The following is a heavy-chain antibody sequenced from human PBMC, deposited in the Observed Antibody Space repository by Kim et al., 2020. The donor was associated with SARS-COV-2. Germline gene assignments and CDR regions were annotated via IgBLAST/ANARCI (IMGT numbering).Heavy chain of an antibody. CDR1: GYSFTSYW. V-gene: IGHV5-51*01. CDR3: ARPMVLRYFDWSAGEAFDI. J-gene: IGHJ3*02. D-gene: IGHD3-9*01. CDR2: IYPGDSDP. Sequence: GESLKISCKGSGYSFTSYWIGWLRQMPGKGLEWMGIIYPGDSDPRYSPSFQGQVTISADKSISTAYLQWSSLKASDTAMYYCARPMVLRYFDWSAGEAFDIWGQGTMVTVSS.